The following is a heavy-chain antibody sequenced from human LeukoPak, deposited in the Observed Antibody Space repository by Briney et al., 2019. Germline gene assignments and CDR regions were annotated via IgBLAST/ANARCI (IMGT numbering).Heavy chain of an antibody. J-gene: IGHJ6*03. CDR2: ISYDGSNK. CDR3: ASLYGSGSYHNSNYYYYYMDV. Sequence: GGSLGLSCAASGFTFSSYAMHWVRQAPGKGLEWVAVISYDGSNKYYADSVKGRFTISRDNSKNTLYLQMNSLRAEDTAVYYCASLYGSGSYHNSNYYYYYMDVWGKGTTVTVSS. CDR1: GFTFSSYA. V-gene: IGHV3-30*01. D-gene: IGHD3-10*01.